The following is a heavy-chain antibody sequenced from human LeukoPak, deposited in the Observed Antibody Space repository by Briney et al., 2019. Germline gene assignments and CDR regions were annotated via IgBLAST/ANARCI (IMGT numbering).Heavy chain of an antibody. Sequence: SETLSLTCTVSGVSMTIGGYYWTWIRQPAGKGLEWLGRVFTSGKTDSNPSLKSRLTISLETSENQFSLKLTSVTAADTAVYFCAREVPVSLRFLEWENFDSWGQGALVTVSS. CDR1: GVSMTIGGYY. J-gene: IGHJ4*02. D-gene: IGHD3-3*01. CDR2: VFTSGKT. V-gene: IGHV4-61*02. CDR3: AREVPVSLRFLEWENFDS.